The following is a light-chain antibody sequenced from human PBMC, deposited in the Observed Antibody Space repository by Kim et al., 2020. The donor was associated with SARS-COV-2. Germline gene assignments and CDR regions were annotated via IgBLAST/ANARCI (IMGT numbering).Light chain of an antibody. J-gene: IGKJ2*01. V-gene: IGKV4-1*01. CDR2: WAS. Sequence: DIVMTQSPDSLAVSLGERATINCKSSQSLLYSSNNKNYLAWYQQKPGQPPKLLIHWASTRESGVPDRFSGSGSGTDFTLTISSPQAEDVAVYYCQEYYSIPYAFGQGTKLEIK. CDR1: QSLLYSSNNKNY. CDR3: QEYYSIPYA.